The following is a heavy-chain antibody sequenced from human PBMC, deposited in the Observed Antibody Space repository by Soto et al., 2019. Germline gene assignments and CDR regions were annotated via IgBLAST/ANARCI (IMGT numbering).Heavy chain of an antibody. D-gene: IGHD6-13*01. CDR1: GGSVSSGSYY. V-gene: IGHV4-61*01. CDR3: ARARVYLDLGMDV. J-gene: IGHJ6*02. Sequence: QVQLQESGPGLVKPSETLSLTCTVSGGSVSSGSYYWSWIRQPPGKGLEWIGYIYYSGSTNYNPSLKSRVTISVDTSKNQFSLKLSSVTAADTAVYYCARARVYLDLGMDVWGQGTTVTVSS. CDR2: IYYSGST.